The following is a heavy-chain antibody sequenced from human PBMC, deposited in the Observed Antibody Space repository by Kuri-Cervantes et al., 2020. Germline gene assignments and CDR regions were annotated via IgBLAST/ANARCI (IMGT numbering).Heavy chain of an antibody. CDR2: IIPIFGTA. J-gene: IGHJ4*02. CDR3: ATARSSSWYKSPYFDY. CDR1: GGTFGSYA. V-gene: IGHV1-69*05. Sequence: SVKVSCKASGGTFGSYAISWVRQAPGQGLEWMGGIIPIFGTANYAQKFQGRVTITTDESTSTAYMELSSLRSEDTAVYYCATARSSSWYKSPYFDYWGQGTLVTVSS. D-gene: IGHD6-13*01.